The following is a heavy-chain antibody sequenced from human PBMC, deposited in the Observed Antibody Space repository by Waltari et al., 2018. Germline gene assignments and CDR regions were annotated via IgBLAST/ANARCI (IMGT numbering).Heavy chain of an antibody. D-gene: IGHD1-26*01. J-gene: IGHJ4*02. CDR2: ISGSGGST. CDR3: AKDNWVGATNFDY. V-gene: IGHV3-23*01. Sequence: EVQLLESGGGLVQPGGSLRLSCAASGLTFSSYAMSWVRRAPGKGLEWVSAISGSGGSTYYADSVKGRFTISRDNSKNTLYLQMNSLRAEDTAVYYCAKDNWVGATNFDYWGQGTLVTVSS. CDR1: GLTFSSYA.